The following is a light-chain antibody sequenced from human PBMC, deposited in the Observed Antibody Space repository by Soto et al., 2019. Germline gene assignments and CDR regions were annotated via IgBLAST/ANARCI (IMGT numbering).Light chain of an antibody. J-gene: IGKJ3*01. CDR2: AAS. CDR1: QSLSSW. CDR3: QQATTFPIT. V-gene: IGKV1-12*01. Sequence: DIQMTQSPSSVSASVGDRVTITCRASQSLSSWLAWYQQKPGKAPKLLIYAASSLQSGVRSRFSGSGSGTDFNFTISSLQPEDFATYYCQQATTFPITFGPGTKVDVK.